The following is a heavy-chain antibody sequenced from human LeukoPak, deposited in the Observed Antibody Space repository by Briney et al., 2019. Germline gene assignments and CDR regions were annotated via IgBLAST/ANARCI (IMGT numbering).Heavy chain of an antibody. CDR2: IISIFGTT. CDR3: ARGEIYFGVVTWGDY. V-gene: IGHV1-69*05. D-gene: IGHD3-3*01. J-gene: IGHJ4*02. Sequence: ASVKVSCKASGGTFSSYAISWVRQAPGQGLEWMGGIISIFGTTNYAQKFQGRVTITTDESTSTAYMELSSLRFEDTAVYYCARGEIYFGVVTWGDYWGQGTLVIVSS. CDR1: GGTFSSYA.